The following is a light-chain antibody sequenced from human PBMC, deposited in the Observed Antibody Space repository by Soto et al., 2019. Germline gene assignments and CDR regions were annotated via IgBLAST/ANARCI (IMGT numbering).Light chain of an antibody. CDR1: SSDVGGYNY. Sequence: QSALTQPPSASGSPGQSVTISCTGTSSDVGGYNYVSWYQQYPGRAPKLMIYEVTKRPSGVPDRFSGSTSGNTASLTVSGLQAEDEAHYYCSSYAASNNFYFVFGGGTKLTVL. J-gene: IGLJ3*02. CDR3: SSYAASNNFYFV. CDR2: EVT. V-gene: IGLV2-8*01.